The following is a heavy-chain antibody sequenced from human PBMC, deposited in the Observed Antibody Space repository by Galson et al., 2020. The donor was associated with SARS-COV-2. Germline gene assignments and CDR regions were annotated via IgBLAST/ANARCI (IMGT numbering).Heavy chain of an antibody. CDR2: IYYSGST. V-gene: IGHV4-31*03. CDR3: ARANGEVTMIVVVTQFDY. CDR1: GGSISSGGYY. D-gene: IGHD3-22*01. Sequence: ETSETLSLTCTVSGGSISSGGYYWSWIRQHPGKGLEWIGYIYYSGSTYYNPSLKSRVPISVDTSKNQFSLKLSSVTAADTAVYYCARANGEVTMIVVVTQFDYWGQGTLVTVAS. J-gene: IGHJ4*02.